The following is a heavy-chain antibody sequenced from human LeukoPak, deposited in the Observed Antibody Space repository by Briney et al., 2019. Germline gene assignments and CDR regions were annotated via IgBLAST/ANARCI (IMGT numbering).Heavy chain of an antibody. Sequence: GASVKVSCKASGGTFSSYAISWVRQAPGQGLEWMGRIIPILGIANYAQKFQGRVTITADKSTSTAYMELSSLRSEDTAVYYCARELSHQPFFYWGQGTLVTVSS. V-gene: IGHV1-69*04. CDR1: GGTFSSYA. CDR2: IIPILGIA. CDR3: ARELSHQPFFY. J-gene: IGHJ4*02. D-gene: IGHD2-2*01.